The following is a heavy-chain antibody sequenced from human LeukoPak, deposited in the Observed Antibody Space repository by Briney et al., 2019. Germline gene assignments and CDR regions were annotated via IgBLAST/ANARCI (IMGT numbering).Heavy chain of an antibody. D-gene: IGHD1-26*01. CDR3: ARDEEGSYSFDY. V-gene: IGHV3-64*04. J-gene: IGHJ4*02. CDR2: ISDSGGST. CDR1: GFPFSSYA. Sequence: GGSLRLSCSASGFPFSSYAMHWVRQAPGKGLEYVSAISDSGGSTDYADSVKGRFTISRDNSKNTLYLQMNSLRAEDTAVYYCARDEEGSYSFDYWGQGTLVTVSS.